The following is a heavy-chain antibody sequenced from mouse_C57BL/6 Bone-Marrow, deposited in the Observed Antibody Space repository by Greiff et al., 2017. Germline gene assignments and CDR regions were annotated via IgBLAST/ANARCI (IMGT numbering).Heavy chain of an antibody. V-gene: IGHV1-69*01. CDR1: GYTFTSYW. D-gene: IGHD1-1*01. Sequence: QVQLQQPGAELVMPGASVKLSCKASGYTFTSYWMHWVKQRPGQGLEWIGEIDPSDSYTNYNQKFKGKSTLTVDKSSSTAYMQLSSLTSVDSAVFYVAREGTVWQLDYAMDYWGQGTSVTVSS. CDR3: AREGTVWQLDYAMDY. J-gene: IGHJ4*01. CDR2: IDPSDSYT.